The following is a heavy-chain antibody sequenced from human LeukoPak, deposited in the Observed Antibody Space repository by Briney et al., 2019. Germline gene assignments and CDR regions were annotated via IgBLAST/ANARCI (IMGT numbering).Heavy chain of an antibody. CDR3: ARDLSTALDF. D-gene: IGHD2-21*02. CDR2: TYYRSKWYH. Sequence: SQTLSLTCAISGDIVSSNSAAWNWIRQSPSRGLEWLGRTYYRSKWYHDYAVSVKSRIAINPDTSKNQFSLQLNSVTPEDTAVYFCARDLSTALDFWGQGTLVTVSS. J-gene: IGHJ4*02. V-gene: IGHV6-1*01. CDR1: GDIVSSNSAA.